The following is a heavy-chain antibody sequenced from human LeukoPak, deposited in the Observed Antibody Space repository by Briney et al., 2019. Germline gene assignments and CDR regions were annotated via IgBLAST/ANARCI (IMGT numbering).Heavy chain of an antibody. CDR3: ARDLRGRFGELLSYWFDP. Sequence: ASVKVSCKASGYTFTGYYMHWVRQAPGQGLEWMGWINPNSGGTNYAQKFQGRVTMTRDTSISTAYMELSRLRSDDTAVYYCARDLRGRFGELLSYWFDPWGQGTLVTVSS. D-gene: IGHD3-10*01. J-gene: IGHJ5*02. V-gene: IGHV1-2*02. CDR2: INPNSGGT. CDR1: GYTFTGYY.